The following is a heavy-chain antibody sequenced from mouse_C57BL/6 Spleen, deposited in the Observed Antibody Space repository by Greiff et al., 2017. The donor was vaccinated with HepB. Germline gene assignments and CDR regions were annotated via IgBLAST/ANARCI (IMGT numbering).Heavy chain of an antibody. D-gene: IGHD2-1*01. CDR3: ARGVGNYPYYYAMDY. J-gene: IGHJ4*01. CDR2: ISSGSSTI. Sequence: EVMLVESGGGLVKPGGSLKLSCAASGFTFSDYGMHWVRQAPEKGLEWVAYISSGSSTIYYADTVKGRFTISRDNAKNTLFLQMTSLRSEDTAMYYCARGVGNYPYYYAMDYWGQGTSVTVSS. CDR1: GFTFSDYG. V-gene: IGHV5-17*01.